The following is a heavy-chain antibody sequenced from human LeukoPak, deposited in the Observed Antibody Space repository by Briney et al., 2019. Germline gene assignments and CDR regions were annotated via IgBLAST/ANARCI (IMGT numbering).Heavy chain of an antibody. CDR1: GYTLTELS. Sequence: ASVKVSCKVSGYTLTELSMHWVRQAPGKGLEWMGGFDPEDGETLYAQKFQGRVTMTEDTSTDTAYMELSSLRSEDTAVYYCARGPYDYVWGSYRYTDGGGMDVWGQGTTVTVSS. J-gene: IGHJ6*02. V-gene: IGHV1-24*01. D-gene: IGHD3-16*02. CDR2: FDPEDGET. CDR3: ARGPYDYVWGSYRYTDGGGMDV.